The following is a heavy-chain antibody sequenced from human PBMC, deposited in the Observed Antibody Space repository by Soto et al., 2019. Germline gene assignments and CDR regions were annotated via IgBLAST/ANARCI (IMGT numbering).Heavy chain of an antibody. CDR3: ARVASDYSNSVYH. Sequence: EVQLLESGGGLVQPGGSLRLSCAASGFTCNAYAITWVRQAPGKGLEWVSAIGGSGGNRYYAASVKGRFTISRDNSKHTLDLQMSRLRVEDTAVYYCARVASDYSNSVYHWGQGILVTVSS. CDR1: GFTCNAYA. D-gene: IGHD4-4*01. CDR2: IGGSGGNR. J-gene: IGHJ5*02. V-gene: IGHV3-23*01.